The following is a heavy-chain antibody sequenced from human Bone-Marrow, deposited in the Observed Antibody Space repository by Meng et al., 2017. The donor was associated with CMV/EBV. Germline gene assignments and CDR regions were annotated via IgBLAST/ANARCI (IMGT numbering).Heavy chain of an antibody. Sequence: ETLSLTCAASGFTFSSYWMHWVRQAPGKGLVWVSRVNSDGSSTSYADSVKGRFTISRDNAKNTLYLQMNSLRAEDTAVYYCASSPDYGEDYWGQGTLVTVSS. J-gene: IGHJ4*02. CDR3: ASSPDYGEDY. D-gene: IGHD4-17*01. V-gene: IGHV3-74*01. CDR2: VNSDGSST. CDR1: GFTFSSYW.